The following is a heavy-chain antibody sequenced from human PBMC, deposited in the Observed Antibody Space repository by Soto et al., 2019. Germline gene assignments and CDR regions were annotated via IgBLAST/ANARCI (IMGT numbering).Heavy chain of an antibody. Sequence: TGGSLRLSCAASGFTFSSYSMNWVRQAPGKGLEWVSSISSSSSYIYYADSVKGRFTISRDNAKNSLYLQMNSLRAEDTAVYYCAMGRYCSGGSCYPPDYYYGMDVWGQGTTVTVSS. J-gene: IGHJ6*02. CDR1: GFTFSSYS. V-gene: IGHV3-21*01. D-gene: IGHD2-15*01. CDR3: AMGRYCSGGSCYPPDYYYGMDV. CDR2: ISSSSSYI.